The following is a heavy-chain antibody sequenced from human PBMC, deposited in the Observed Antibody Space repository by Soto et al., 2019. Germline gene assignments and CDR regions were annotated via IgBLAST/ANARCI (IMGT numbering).Heavy chain of an antibody. Sequence: QLQLQESGPGLVKPSETLSLTCNVSGGSISSSRSYWAWFRQPPGKELEWIANIFYAGNTYYNPSLKSRVTVSVDTYTNQFSLKLDSVTAADTAVYYCARQAAAPGIDLWFDPWGQGTLVTVSS. J-gene: IGHJ5*02. CDR3: ARQAAAPGIDLWFDP. V-gene: IGHV4-39*01. D-gene: IGHD6-13*01. CDR1: GGSISSSRSY. CDR2: IFYAGNT.